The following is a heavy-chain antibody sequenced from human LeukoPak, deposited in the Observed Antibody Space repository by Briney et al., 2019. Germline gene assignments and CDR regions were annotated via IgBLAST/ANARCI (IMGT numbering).Heavy chain of an antibody. Sequence: ASVKVSCKASGGTFSSYGISWVRQAPGQGLEWMGRIIPILGIANYAQKFQGRVTITADKSTSTAYMELSSLRSEDTAVYYCARDSGVGATTYYYYGMVVWGQGTTVTVSS. J-gene: IGHJ6*02. CDR1: GGTFSSYG. V-gene: IGHV1-69*04. CDR3: ARDSGVGATTYYYYGMVV. CDR2: IIPILGIA. D-gene: IGHD1-26*01.